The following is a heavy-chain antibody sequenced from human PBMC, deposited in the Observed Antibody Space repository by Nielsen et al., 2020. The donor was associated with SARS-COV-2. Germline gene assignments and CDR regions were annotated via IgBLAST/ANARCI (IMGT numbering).Heavy chain of an antibody. Sequence: ASVKVSCKVSGYSLTEISMHWVRQAPGKGLEWMGSFDPEDGEIIYAQKFEGRVTITTDTSATTAYMEVRYLKSEDTAVFYCARGGVNGWWDYWGQGTLVTVSS. CDR2: FDPEDGEI. J-gene: IGHJ4*02. D-gene: IGHD6-19*01. CDR1: GYSLTEIS. V-gene: IGHV1-24*01. CDR3: ARGGVNGWWDY.